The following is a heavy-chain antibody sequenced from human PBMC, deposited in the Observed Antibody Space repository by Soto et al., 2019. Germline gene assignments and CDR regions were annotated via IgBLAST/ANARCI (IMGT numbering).Heavy chain of an antibody. CDR2: MNPNSGNT. CDR1: GYTFTSYD. J-gene: IGHJ4*02. Sequence: VASVKVSCKASGYTFTSYDINWVRQATGQGLEWMGWMNPNSGNTGYAQKFQGRVTMTRNTSISTAYMELSSLRSEDTAVYYCARGSFVHGDYYFDYWGQGTLVTVSS. V-gene: IGHV1-8*01. D-gene: IGHD4-17*01. CDR3: ARGSFVHGDYYFDY.